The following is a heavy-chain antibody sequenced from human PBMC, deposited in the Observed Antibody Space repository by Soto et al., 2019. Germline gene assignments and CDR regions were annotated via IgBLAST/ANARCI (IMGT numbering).Heavy chain of an antibody. D-gene: IGHD5-12*01. CDR1: GGSISSSSYY. V-gene: IGHV4-39*01. CDR3: ARTLAYFDC. Sequence: SETLSLTCTVSGGSISSSSYYWGWIRQPPGKGLEWIGSIYYSGSTYYNPSLKSRVTISVDTSKNQFSLQLNSVTPEDTAVYYCARTLAYFDCWGQGTLVTVSS. J-gene: IGHJ4*02. CDR2: IYYSGST.